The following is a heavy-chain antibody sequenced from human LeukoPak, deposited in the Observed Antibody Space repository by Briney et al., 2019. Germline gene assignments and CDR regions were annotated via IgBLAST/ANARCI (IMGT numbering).Heavy chain of an antibody. CDR3: ARQRADYYYYYMDV. J-gene: IGHJ6*03. CDR1: GDSVSSSSHY. CDR2: FYYGGNT. Sequence: SETLSLTCAVSGDSVSSSSHYWDWIRQPPGKGLEWIGSFYYGGNTFYNSSLQSRVNIFVDMSKNQVSLKLISVTAADTAVYYCARQRADYYYYYMDVWGRGTTVTVSS. V-gene: IGHV4-39*01.